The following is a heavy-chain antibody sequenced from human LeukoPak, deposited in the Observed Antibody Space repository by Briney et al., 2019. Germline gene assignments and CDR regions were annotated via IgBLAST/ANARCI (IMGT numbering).Heavy chain of an antibody. CDR1: GYTFTSYD. Sequence: ASVTVSCTASGYTFTSYDINWVRQAPGQGLEWMGWMNPNSGNTGYAQKFQGRVTMTRNTSISTAYMELSSLRSEDTAVYYCARGRGYSGYQGGFDYWGQGTLATVSS. J-gene: IGHJ4*02. V-gene: IGHV1-8*01. D-gene: IGHD5-12*01. CDR2: MNPNSGNT. CDR3: ARGRGYSGYQGGFDY.